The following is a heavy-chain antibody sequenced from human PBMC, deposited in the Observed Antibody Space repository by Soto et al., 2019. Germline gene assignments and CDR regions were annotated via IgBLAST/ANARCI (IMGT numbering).Heavy chain of an antibody. CDR1: GGSISSGDYY. Sequence: PSETLSLTCTVSGGSISSGDYYWSWIRQPPGKGLEWIGYIYYSGSTYYNPSPKSRVTISVDTSKNQFSLKLSSVTAADTAVYYCARDGDSVTGYFDYWGQGTLVTVSS. CDR2: IYYSGST. V-gene: IGHV4-30-4*01. J-gene: IGHJ4*02. CDR3: ARDGDSVTGYFDY. D-gene: IGHD2-21*02.